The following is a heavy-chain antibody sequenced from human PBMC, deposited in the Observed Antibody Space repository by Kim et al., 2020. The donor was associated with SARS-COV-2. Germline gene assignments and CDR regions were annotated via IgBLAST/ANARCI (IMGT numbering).Heavy chain of an antibody. Sequence: SVKVSCKASGGTFSSYAISWVRQAPGQGLEWMGGIIPIFGTANYAQKFQGRVTITADESTSTAYMELSSLRSEDTAVYYCARDHDYGGNSGLASHYYYYGMDVWGQGTTVTVSS. CDR2: IIPIFGTA. CDR1: GGTFSSYA. J-gene: IGHJ6*02. V-gene: IGHV1-69*13. D-gene: IGHD4-17*01. CDR3: ARDHDYGGNSGLASHYYYYGMDV.